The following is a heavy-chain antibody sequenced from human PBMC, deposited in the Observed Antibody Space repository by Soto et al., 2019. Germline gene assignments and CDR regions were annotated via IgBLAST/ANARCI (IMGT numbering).Heavy chain of an antibody. CDR1: GFSLSSSGMS. D-gene: IGHD6-19*01. V-gene: IGHV2-5*02. Sequence: SGPTLVNPTQTLTLTCTFSGFSLSSSGMSVGWIRQPPGKALEWLALIYWDDDKRYSPFLKSRLTITKDTSKNQVVLTMSNMDPVDTARYYCAHIVVAGLGYYFDYWGQGTLVTVSS. CDR2: IYWDDDK. CDR3: AHIVVAGLGYYFDY. J-gene: IGHJ4*02.